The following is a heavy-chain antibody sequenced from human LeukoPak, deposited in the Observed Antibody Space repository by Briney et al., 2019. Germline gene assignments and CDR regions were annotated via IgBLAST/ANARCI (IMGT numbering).Heavy chain of an antibody. CDR2: ISSSSSTI. D-gene: IGHD3-16*01. Sequence: TGGSLRLSCAASGFTFSSYSMNWVRQAPGKGLEWVSYISSSSSTIYYADSVKGRFTISRDNAKNSLYLQMNSLRAGDTAVYYCARDPGGGDDYFDYWGQGTLVTVSS. V-gene: IGHV3-48*01. J-gene: IGHJ4*02. CDR1: GFTFSSYS. CDR3: ARDPGGGDDYFDY.